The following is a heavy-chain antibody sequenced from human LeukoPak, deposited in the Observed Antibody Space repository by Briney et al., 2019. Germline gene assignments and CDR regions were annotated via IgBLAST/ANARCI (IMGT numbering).Heavy chain of an antibody. Sequence: GGSLRLSCAASGFTFSIFDMHWVRQTTGKGLEWVSTITTAGDTYYPGSVKGRFTISRESAENSLYLQMSSLRAGDTAVYYCARGPLGGSPYRTFDHWGQGILVTVSS. CDR3: ARGPLGGSPYRTFDH. D-gene: IGHD1-26*01. CDR1: GFTFSIFD. CDR2: ITTAGDT. J-gene: IGHJ4*02. V-gene: IGHV3-13*01.